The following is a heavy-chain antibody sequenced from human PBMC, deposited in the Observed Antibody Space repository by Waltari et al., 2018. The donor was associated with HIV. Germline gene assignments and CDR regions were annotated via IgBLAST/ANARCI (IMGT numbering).Heavy chain of an antibody. CDR2: VGPCDSYT. CDR3: AKAVFPSYGMDV. V-gene: IGHV5-10-1*01. J-gene: IGHJ6*02. Sequence: EVQLVQSGAEVKKPGESLRISCKGSGYSFTSYCISWVRQMPGKGLEWMGRVGPCDSYTNYSPSFQGHVTISADKSISTAYLQWSSLKASDTAMYYCAKAVFPSYGMDVWGQGTTVTVSS. CDR1: GYSFTSYC.